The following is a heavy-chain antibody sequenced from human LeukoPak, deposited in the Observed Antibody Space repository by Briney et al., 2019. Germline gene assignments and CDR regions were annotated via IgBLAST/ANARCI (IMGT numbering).Heavy chain of an antibody. Sequence: PGGSLRLSCAASGFTFSSYEMNWVRQAPGKGLEWVSYISSSGSTIYYADSVKGRFTISRDNAKNSLYLQMNSLRAEDTAVYYCARVGWSSSGWYDYYYGMDVWGKGTTVTVPS. CDR3: ARVGWSSSGWYDYYYGMDV. CDR1: GFTFSSYE. J-gene: IGHJ6*04. D-gene: IGHD6-19*01. V-gene: IGHV3-48*03. CDR2: ISSSGSTI.